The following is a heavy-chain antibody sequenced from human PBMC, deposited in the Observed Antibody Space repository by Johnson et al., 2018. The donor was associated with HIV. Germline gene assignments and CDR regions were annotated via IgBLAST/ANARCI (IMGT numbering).Heavy chain of an antibody. Sequence: QVQLVESGGGVVQPGRSLRLSCAASGFTFSSYGMHWVRQAPGKGLEWVAVISYDGSEKYYADSVKGRFTISRDSSKNTLYLQVNSLRAEDTAVYYCARGSRYTHDNDDVYLLHAFDIWGQGTIVTVSS. J-gene: IGHJ3*02. CDR3: ARGSRYTHDNDDVYLLHAFDI. D-gene: IGHD3-16*01. V-gene: IGHV3-30*03. CDR1: GFTFSSYG. CDR2: ISYDGSEK.